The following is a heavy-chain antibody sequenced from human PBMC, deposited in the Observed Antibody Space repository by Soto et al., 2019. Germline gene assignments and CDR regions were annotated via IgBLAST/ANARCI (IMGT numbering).Heavy chain of an antibody. J-gene: IGHJ3*02. CDR3: ARERGFLSDAFDI. CDR2: TYYRSLWYN. D-gene: IGHD3-10*01. V-gene: IGHV6-1*01. Sequence: SQTRSLTFVISGDSVSSNSSTWSWIRQSPSRGLEWLGRTYYRSLWYNDYAPSVKSRITINPDTSKNHFFLQLSSVTPEDTAVYYCARERGFLSDAFDIWGRGPLLTVSS. CDR1: GDSVSSNSST.